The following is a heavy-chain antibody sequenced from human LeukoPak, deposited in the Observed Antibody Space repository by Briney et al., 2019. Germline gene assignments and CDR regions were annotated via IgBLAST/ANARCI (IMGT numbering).Heavy chain of an antibody. CDR2: ITSKTDVGTP. J-gene: IGHJ4*02. V-gene: IGHV3-15*01. CDR3: TTDGAGRRVRGSPPYYFDY. CDR1: AFTSTKAW. Sequence: GGSLRHSCAASAFTSTKAWMTWVRQAPGKGLEWVGRITSKTDVGTPDYAAPRKGRFTISRDDSKNTVYLQMNSLKPEDTAVYYCTTDGAGRRVRGSPPYYFDYWGQGTLVTVSS. D-gene: IGHD3-10*01.